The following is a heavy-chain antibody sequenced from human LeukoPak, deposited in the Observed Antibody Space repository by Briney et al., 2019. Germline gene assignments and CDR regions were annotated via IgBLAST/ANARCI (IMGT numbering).Heavy chain of an antibody. CDR1: GFTLSSYS. V-gene: IGHV3-21*01. CDR2: ISSSSSYR. Sequence: GGSLRLSCAASGFTLSSYSMNWVRQAPGKGLEWVSSISSSSSYRYYADSVKGRFTISRDNAKNSLYLQMNSLRAEDTAVYFCARGDRYYYDMDVWGNGTTVIISS. D-gene: IGHD1-14*01. J-gene: IGHJ6*03. CDR3: ARGDRYYYDMDV.